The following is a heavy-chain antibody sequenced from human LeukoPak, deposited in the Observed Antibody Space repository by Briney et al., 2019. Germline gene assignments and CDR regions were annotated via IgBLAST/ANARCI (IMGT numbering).Heavy chain of an antibody. Sequence: SETLSLTCAVYGGSFSGYYWSWIRQPPGKGLEWIGEINHSGSTNNNPSLKSRVTISVDTSKNQFSLKLSSVTAADTAVYYCARVLVVGIDYWGQGTLVTVSS. CDR2: INHSGST. V-gene: IGHV4-34*01. D-gene: IGHD1-26*01. CDR3: ARVLVVGIDY. CDR1: GGSFSGYY. J-gene: IGHJ4*02.